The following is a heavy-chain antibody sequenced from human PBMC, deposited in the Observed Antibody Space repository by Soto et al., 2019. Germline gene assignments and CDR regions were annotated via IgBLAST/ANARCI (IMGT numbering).Heavy chain of an antibody. D-gene: IGHD6-19*01. CDR2: IWYDGSNK. J-gene: IGHJ4*02. CDR1: GFTFSSYG. Sequence: QVQLVESGGGVVQPGRSLRLSCAASGFTFSSYGMHWVRQAPGKGLEWVAVIWYDGSNKYYAESVKGRFTISRDNSKNTLYLQMNSLRAEDTAVYYCARGPLWAGIAVAGVFDYCCQGTLVTVSS. CDR3: ARGPLWAGIAVAGVFDY. V-gene: IGHV3-33*01.